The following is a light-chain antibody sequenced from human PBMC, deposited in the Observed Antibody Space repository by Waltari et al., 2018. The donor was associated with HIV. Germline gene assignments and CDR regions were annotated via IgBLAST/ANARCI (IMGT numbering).Light chain of an antibody. CDR3: SSYTSSGTLV. Sequence: QSALTQPASVSGSPGPSITISCTGTSSDVGDSNYVHWYQQHPGKAPKLMIFDVSNRPSGVSNRFSGSKSDNTASLTISGLQAEDEADYYCSSYTSSGTLVFGGGTKLTVL. CDR1: SSDVGDSNY. J-gene: IGLJ2*01. V-gene: IGLV2-14*03. CDR2: DVS.